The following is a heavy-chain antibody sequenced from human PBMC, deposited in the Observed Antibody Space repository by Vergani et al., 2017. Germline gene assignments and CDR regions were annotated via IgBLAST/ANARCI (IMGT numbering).Heavy chain of an antibody. J-gene: IGHJ6*02. D-gene: IGHD4-23*01. CDR3: ARRSPTPNYYYYGMDV. V-gene: IGHV1-2*02. CDR1: GYTFTYYY. Sequence: QVQLVQSGAEVKKPGASVRVSCQASGYTFTYYYIHWVRQAPGQGLEWMGWINPNSGGTNYAQKFQGRVTMTRDTSISTAYMELSRLRSDDTAVYYCARRSPTPNYYYYGMDVWGQGTTVTVSS. CDR2: INPNSGGT.